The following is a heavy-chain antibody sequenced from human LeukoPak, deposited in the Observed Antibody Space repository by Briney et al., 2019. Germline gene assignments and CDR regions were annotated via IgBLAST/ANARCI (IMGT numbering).Heavy chain of an antibody. CDR3: AKDFRIGYSAHFDY. CDR2: INDNGAKT. D-gene: IGHD2-21*01. Sequence: PGGSLRLSCAASGFAFYDYAMSWVRQPPGKGLEWVSGINDNGAKTFYADSVKGRLTISRDNSRSTLYLQMDSLRGEDTAVYYCAKDFRIGYSAHFDYWGQGALVTVSS. CDR1: GFAFYDYA. J-gene: IGHJ4*02. V-gene: IGHV3-23*01.